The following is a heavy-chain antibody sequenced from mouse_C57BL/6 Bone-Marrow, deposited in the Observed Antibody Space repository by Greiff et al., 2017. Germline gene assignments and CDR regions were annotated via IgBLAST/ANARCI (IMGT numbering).Heavy chain of an antibody. D-gene: IGHD2-4*01. J-gene: IGHJ4*01. CDR2: IYPRSGNT. CDR1: GYTFTSYG. V-gene: IGHV1-81*01. CDR3: ARGGYDYDYAMDY. Sequence: QVQLQQSGAELARPGASVKLSCKASGYTFTSYGISWVKQRTGQGLEWIGEIYPRSGNTYYNEKFKGKATLTADKSSSTAYMELRSLTSEDSAVXFSARGGYDYDYAMDYGGQGTSVTVSS.